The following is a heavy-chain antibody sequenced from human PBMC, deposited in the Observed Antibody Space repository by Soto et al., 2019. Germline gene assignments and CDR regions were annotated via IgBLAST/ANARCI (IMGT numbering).Heavy chain of an antibody. CDR3: ATDSSGSARRTYYYYYGMDV. D-gene: IGHD6-19*01. V-gene: IGHV3-23*01. CDR2: ISGSGGST. Sequence: VRLSCAASGFTFSSYAMSWVRQAPGKGLEWVSAISGSGGSTYYADSVKGRFTISRDNSKNTLYLQMNSLRAEDTAVYYCATDSSGSARRTYYYYYGMDVWGQGTTVTVSS. CDR1: GFTFSSYA. J-gene: IGHJ6*02.